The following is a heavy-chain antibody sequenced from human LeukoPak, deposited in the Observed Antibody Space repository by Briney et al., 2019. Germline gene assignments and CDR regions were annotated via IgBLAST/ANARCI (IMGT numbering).Heavy chain of an antibody. CDR3: TTVPNGMVQGVINSPEDFDY. V-gene: IGHV3-15*01. Sequence: GGSLRLSCAASAFTFSKAWMTWVRQAPGKGLEWVGRIKSKTDGGTTDYATPVKGRFSISRDDSKNTLFLQMSSLKIEDTAVYYCTTVPNGMVQGVINSPEDFDYWGQGTLVTVSS. D-gene: IGHD3-10*01. J-gene: IGHJ4*02. CDR2: IKSKTDGGTT. CDR1: AFTFSKAW.